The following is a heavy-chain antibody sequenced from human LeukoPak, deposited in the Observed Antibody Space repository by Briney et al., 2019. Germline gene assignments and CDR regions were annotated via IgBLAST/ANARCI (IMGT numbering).Heavy chain of an antibody. CDR3: ARAGRVHDYSLFDY. V-gene: IGHV4-4*07. J-gene: IGHJ4*02. Sequence: PSETLSLTCTVSGGSIGSYYWSWIRQPAGKGLEWIGRIYTSGSTNYNPSLKSRVTMSVDTSKNQFSLKLSSVTAADTAVYYCARAGRVHDYSLFDYWGQGTLVTVSS. CDR1: GGSIGSYY. D-gene: IGHD4-11*01. CDR2: IYTSGST.